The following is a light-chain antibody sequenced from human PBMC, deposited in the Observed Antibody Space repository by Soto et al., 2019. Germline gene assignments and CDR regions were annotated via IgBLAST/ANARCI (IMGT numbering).Light chain of an antibody. CDR1: QYVRSNY. CDR3: QQYGDSPWT. CDR2: ITS. Sequence: EIVLTQSPGTLSLSPGERATLSCRASQYVRSNYLAWYQQKPGQTPRLLIYITSSRAPGIPERFSGSGSGTDFTLTISRLEPEDFAVYFCQQYGDSPWTFGQGPKVEIK. J-gene: IGKJ1*01. V-gene: IGKV3-20*01.